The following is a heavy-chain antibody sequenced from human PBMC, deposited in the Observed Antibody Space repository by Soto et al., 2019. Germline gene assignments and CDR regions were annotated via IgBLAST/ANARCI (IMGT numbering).Heavy chain of an antibody. CDR3: ATAFYFTVA. Sequence: PGGSLRLSCGASGFTFRNSGRAYRRQAPGKGLEWFSGSSGSGRNTSYADSVKARFTISSHASHNTMFLEMSTLRAYYSATYYCATAFYFTVAWRQGTTVTVAS. CDR1: GFTFRNSG. J-gene: IGHJ6*02. V-gene: IGHV3-23*01. D-gene: IGHD1-26*01. CDR2: SSGSGRNT.